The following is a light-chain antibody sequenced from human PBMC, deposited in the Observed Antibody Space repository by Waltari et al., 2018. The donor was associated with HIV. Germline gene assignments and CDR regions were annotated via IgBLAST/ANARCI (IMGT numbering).Light chain of an antibody. CDR3: QQYGSSPQT. CDR2: GAS. CDR1: QTVSSTS. J-gene: IGKJ1*01. V-gene: IGKV3-20*01. Sequence: EMVLTQSPGTLSLSPGARATLPCRASQTVSSTSLAWYQQKPGQAPRLLIYGASSRATGIPDRFSGSGSGTDFTLTISRLEPEDFAVYYCQQYGSSPQTFGQGTKVEIK.